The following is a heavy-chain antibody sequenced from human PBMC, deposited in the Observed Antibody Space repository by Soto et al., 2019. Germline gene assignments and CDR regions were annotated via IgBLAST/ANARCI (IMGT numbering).Heavy chain of an antibody. CDR1: GYTFTDFA. J-gene: IGHJ4*02. V-gene: IGHV1-3*01. Sequence: QAKLVQSEAEAKQPGASVRVSCKASGYTFTDFALHWVREAPGQGLEWMGWINVGNGNTGYSRKLQGRVTNDRDMSATTAYIEVTSLTSEDTAIYYCAREGAHYAPFDLWGQGTLVTVSS. CDR2: INVGNGNT. CDR3: AREGAHYAPFDL. D-gene: IGHD3-16*01.